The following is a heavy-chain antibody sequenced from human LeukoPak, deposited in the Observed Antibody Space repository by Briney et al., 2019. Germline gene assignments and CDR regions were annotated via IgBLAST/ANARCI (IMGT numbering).Heavy chain of an antibody. D-gene: IGHD4-11*01. V-gene: IGHV1-18*01. CDR2: ISADNGNT. CDR3: AKAIYSKYDAFDI. Sequence: GASVKVSCKASGYTFTSYGINWVRQAPGQGLEWMGWISADNGNTNYAQKLQGRVTMTTDASTSTAYMELRSLRSDDTAMYYCAKAIYSKYDAFDIWGQGTMVTVSS. CDR1: GYTFTSYG. J-gene: IGHJ3*02.